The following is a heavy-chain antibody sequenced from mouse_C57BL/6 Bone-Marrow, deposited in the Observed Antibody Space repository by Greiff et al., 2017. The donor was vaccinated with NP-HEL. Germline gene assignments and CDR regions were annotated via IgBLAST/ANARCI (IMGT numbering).Heavy chain of an antibody. Sequence: QVQLKESGPGLVQPSQSLSITCTVSGFSLTSYGVHWVRQSPGKGLEWLGVIWSGGSTDYNAAFISRLSISKDNSKSQVFFKMNSLQADDTAIYYCARNFGSYEVYAMDYWGQGTSVTVSS. CDR1: GFSLTSYG. CDR2: IWSGGST. CDR3: ARNFGSYEVYAMDY. V-gene: IGHV2-2*01. J-gene: IGHJ4*01. D-gene: IGHD1-1*02.